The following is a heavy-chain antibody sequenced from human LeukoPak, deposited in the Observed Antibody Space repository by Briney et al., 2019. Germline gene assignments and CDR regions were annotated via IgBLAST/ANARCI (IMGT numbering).Heavy chain of an antibody. CDR1: GFTFSSYS. J-gene: IGHJ3*02. V-gene: IGHV3-48*01. Sequence: GGSLRLSCAASGFTFSSYSMNWVRQAPGKGLEWVSYIGSSSSTIYYADSVKGRFTISRDNSKNTLYLQMNSLRAEDTAVYKAAAGTKEAFDIWGQGTMVTVSS. D-gene: IGHD6-13*01. CDR3: AAGTKEAFDI. CDR2: IGSSSSTI.